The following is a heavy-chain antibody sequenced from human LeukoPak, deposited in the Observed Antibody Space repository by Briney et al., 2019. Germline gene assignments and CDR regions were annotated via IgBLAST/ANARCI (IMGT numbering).Heavy chain of an antibody. CDR1: SDSISGYY. CDR3: ARHSTGAGSYLGYFDY. D-gene: IGHD3-10*01. Sequence: SETLSLTCSVSSDSISGYYWSWLRQPPGKGLEWIGYIYYSGNTYYNPSLKSRVTISVDTSKNQFSLKLSSVTAADTAVYYCARHSTGAGSYLGYFDYWGQGTLVTVSS. CDR2: IYYSGNT. J-gene: IGHJ4*02. V-gene: IGHV4-59*08.